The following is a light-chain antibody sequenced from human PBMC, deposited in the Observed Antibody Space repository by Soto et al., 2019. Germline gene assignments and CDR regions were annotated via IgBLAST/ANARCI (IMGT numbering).Light chain of an antibody. J-gene: IGKJ1*01. CDR1: QSVSSN. Sequence: EIVMTQSPATLSVSPGERATLSCRASQSVSSNLAWYQQKPGQAPRLLIYGASTGATGIPARFSGSGSGTEFTLTISSLQSEDFAVYYCQQYNNPTWTFGQGTKVEIK. CDR2: GAS. CDR3: QQYNNPTWT. V-gene: IGKV3-15*01.